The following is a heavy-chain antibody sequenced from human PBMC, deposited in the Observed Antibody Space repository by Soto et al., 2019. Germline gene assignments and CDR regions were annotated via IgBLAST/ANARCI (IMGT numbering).Heavy chain of an antibody. CDR1: GFTFSSYA. Sequence: GGSLRLSCAASGFTFSSYAMHWVRQAPGKGLEYVSAISSNGGSTYYANSVKGRFTISRDKSKNTLYLQMGSLRAEDMAGYYGARDPYYDDSSGYFDYWGQGTLVTVSS. V-gene: IGHV3-64*01. CDR3: ARDPYYDDSSGYFDY. CDR2: ISSNGGST. J-gene: IGHJ4*02. D-gene: IGHD3-22*01.